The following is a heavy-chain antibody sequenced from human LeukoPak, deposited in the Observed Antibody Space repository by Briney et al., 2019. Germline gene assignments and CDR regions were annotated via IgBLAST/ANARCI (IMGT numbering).Heavy chain of an antibody. Sequence: PGGSLRLSCAASGFTFTTYGMHWVRQAPGKGLEWVAVISYDGSNKYYADSVKGRFTISRDNSKNTLYLQMNSLRAEDTAVYYCATGGATYSYLGEDFDYWGQGTLVTVSS. CDR2: ISYDGSNK. J-gene: IGHJ4*02. D-gene: IGHD5-18*01. CDR1: GFTFTTYG. CDR3: ATGGATYSYLGEDFDY. V-gene: IGHV3-30*03.